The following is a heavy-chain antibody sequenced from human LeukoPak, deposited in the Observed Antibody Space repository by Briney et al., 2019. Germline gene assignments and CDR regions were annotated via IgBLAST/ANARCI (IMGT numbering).Heavy chain of an antibody. V-gene: IGHV1-18*01. CDR3: ARGPPPVVVVAATRIWFDP. D-gene: IGHD2-15*01. CDR1: GYTFISYG. CDR2: ISAYNGNT. J-gene: IGHJ5*02. Sequence: ASVKVSCKASGYTFISYGISWVRQAPGQGLEWMGWISAYNGNTNYAQKLQGRVTMTTDTSTSTAYMELRSLRSDDTAVYYCARGPPPVVVVAATRIWFDPWGQGTLVTVSS.